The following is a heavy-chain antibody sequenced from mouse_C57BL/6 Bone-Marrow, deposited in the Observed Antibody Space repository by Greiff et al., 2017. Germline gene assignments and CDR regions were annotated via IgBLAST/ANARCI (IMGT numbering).Heavy chain of an antibody. J-gene: IGHJ4*01. D-gene: IGHD2-5*01. Sequence: VKLVESGPGLVAPSQSLSITCTVSGFSLTSYAISWVRQPPGKGLEWLGVIWTGGGTNYNSALKSRLSISKDNSKSQVFLKMNSLQTDDTARYYCARKFYYSNWNYAMDYWGQGTSVTVSS. V-gene: IGHV2-9-1*01. CDR3: ARKFYYSNWNYAMDY. CDR1: GFSLTSYA. CDR2: IWTGGGT.